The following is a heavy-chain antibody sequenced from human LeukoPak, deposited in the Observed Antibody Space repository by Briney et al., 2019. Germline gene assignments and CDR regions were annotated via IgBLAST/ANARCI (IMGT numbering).Heavy chain of an antibody. CDR1: GGSISSSSYY. D-gene: IGHD6-13*01. CDR2: IYYSGST. V-gene: IGHV4-39*01. Sequence: EILSLTCTVSGGSISSSSYYWGWIRQPPGTGLEWIGSIYYSGSTYYNPSLKSRVTISVDTSKNQFSLKLSSVTAADTAVYYCASPGIAAAGTNYWGQGTLVTVSS. CDR3: ASPGIAAAGTNY. J-gene: IGHJ4*02.